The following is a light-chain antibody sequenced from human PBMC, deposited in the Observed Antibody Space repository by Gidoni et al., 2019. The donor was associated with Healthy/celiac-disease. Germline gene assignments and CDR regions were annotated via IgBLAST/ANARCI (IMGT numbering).Light chain of an antibody. V-gene: IGKV4-1*01. CDR2: WAS. CDR3: QQYYSTPLT. CDR1: QSVLYSFNHTSY. J-gene: IGKJ4*01. Sequence: DIVMTQSPDSLAVSLGERATINCKSSQSVLYSFNHTSYLAWYQQKPGQPPKLLIYWASTRESGVPDRFSGSGSGTDFTLTISSLQAEDVAVYYCQQYYSTPLTFGGGTKVEIK.